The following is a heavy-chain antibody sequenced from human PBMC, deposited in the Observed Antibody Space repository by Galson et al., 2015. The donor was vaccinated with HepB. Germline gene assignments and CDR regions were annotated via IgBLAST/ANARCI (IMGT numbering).Heavy chain of an antibody. CDR1: GFIFTNAW. CDR3: ATGEDGHGN. Sequence: SLRLSCAASGFIFTNAWMNWVRQAPGKGLEWVGRIKNKAHGETRDYAAIVKGRFTVSRDDSKNTLYLQLSGLTTDDTAMYYCATGEDGHGNGGRGILVTVSS. V-gene: IGHV3-15*01. D-gene: IGHD5-24*01. J-gene: IGHJ1*01. CDR2: IKNKAHGETR.